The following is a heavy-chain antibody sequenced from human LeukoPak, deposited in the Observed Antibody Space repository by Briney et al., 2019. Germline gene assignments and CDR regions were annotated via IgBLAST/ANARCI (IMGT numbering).Heavy chain of an antibody. CDR3: TPDYYDPRRNFY. V-gene: IGHV3-15*01. Sequence: TSGSLRLSCAAPGFTFTNAWMSWVRQAPGKGLAWVGRIKSTTEGGTTDYAAPVKGRFTISRDDSKNTLYLQMNSLKTEDTAVYYCTPDYYDPRRNFYWGQGTLVTVSS. J-gene: IGHJ4*02. CDR1: GFTFTNAW. D-gene: IGHD3-22*01. CDR2: IKSTTEGGTT.